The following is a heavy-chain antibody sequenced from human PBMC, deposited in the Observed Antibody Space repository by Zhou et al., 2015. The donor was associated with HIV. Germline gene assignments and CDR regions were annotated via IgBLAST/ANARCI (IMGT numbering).Heavy chain of an antibody. Sequence: QVQLVQSGAEVKKPGSSVKVSCKASGDSFDNFGFSWIRHAPGQGLEWMGGIIPMFGTTNYTENFKGRLTIAADKSTTTVFMQLIRLTSDDTAMFYCARGPSRGLGGSYNYDYWGQGTLVTVSS. CDR1: GDSFDNFG. CDR2: IIPMFGTT. J-gene: IGHJ4*02. CDR3: ARGPSRGLGGSYNYDY. D-gene: IGHD3-16*01. V-gene: IGHV1-69*06.